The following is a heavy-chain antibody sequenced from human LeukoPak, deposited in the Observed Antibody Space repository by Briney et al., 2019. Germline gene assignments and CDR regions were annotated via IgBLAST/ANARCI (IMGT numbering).Heavy chain of an antibody. CDR2: ISISGYST. CDR3: ARRYDFWSGYYGWFDP. CDR1: GFTFNNYY. D-gene: IGHD3-3*01. Sequence: PGGSLRLSCAASGFTFNNYYMSRIRRAPGKGLEWISYISISGYSTYYADSVKGRFTISRDNAKNSLYLQMNNLRPEDTAFYYCARRYDFWSGYYGWFDPWGQGTLVTVSS. J-gene: IGHJ5*02. V-gene: IGHV3-11*04.